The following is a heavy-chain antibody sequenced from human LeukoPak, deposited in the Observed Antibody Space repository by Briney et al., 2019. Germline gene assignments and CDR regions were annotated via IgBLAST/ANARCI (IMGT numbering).Heavy chain of an antibody. CDR2: IYTSGST. CDR3: ARVGYCSGGSCPVNWFDP. V-gene: IGHV4-61*02. Sequence: PSETLSLTCTVSGGSISSGSYYWSWIRQPAGKGLEWIGRIYTSGSTNYNPSLKSRVTISVDTSKNQFSLKLSSVTAADTAVYYCARVGYCSGGSCPVNWFDPWGQGTLVTVSS. CDR1: GGSISSGSYY. J-gene: IGHJ5*02. D-gene: IGHD2-15*01.